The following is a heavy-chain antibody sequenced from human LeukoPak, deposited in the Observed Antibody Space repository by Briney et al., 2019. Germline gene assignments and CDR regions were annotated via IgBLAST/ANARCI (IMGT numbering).Heavy chain of an antibody. V-gene: IGHV3-21*01. CDR3: ARVPSGIGVSDAFDI. J-gene: IGHJ3*02. Sequence: GGSLRLSCAASGFTFSSYSMNWVRQAPGKGLEWVSFISSSSSYIYYADSVKGRFTISRDNAKNSLYLQMNSLRAEDTAVYYCARVPSGIGVSDAFDIWGQGTMVTVSS. CDR2: ISSSSSYI. CDR1: GFTFSSYS. D-gene: IGHD3-3*01.